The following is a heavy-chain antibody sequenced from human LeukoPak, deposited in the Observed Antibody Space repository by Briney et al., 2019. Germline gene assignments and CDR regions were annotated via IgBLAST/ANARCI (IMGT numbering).Heavy chain of an antibody. Sequence: GASVKVSCKASGGTFISYAINWVRQATGQGLEWMGWMNPNSGNTGYAQKFQGRVTMTRNTSISTAYMELSSLRSEDTAVYYCARGGAPPYDFWSGYYRYYYYYYGMDVWGQGTTVTVSS. CDR3: ARGGAPPYDFWSGYYRYYYYYYGMDV. CDR1: GGTFISYA. J-gene: IGHJ6*02. D-gene: IGHD3-3*01. CDR2: MNPNSGNT. V-gene: IGHV1-8*02.